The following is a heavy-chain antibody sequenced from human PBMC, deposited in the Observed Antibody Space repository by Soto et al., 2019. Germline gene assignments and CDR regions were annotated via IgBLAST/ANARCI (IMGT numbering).Heavy chain of an antibody. CDR3: ARSKTPMNDYYSYGIDV. CDR2: IYYSGST. D-gene: IGHD5-18*01. J-gene: IGHJ6*02. CDR1: GGSISSGDYY. Sequence: PSETLSLTCTVSGGSISSGDYYWSWIRQPPGKGLEWIGYIYYSGSTYYNPSLKSRVTISVDTSKNQFSLRLGSVTAADTAVYYCARSKTPMNDYYSYGIDVWGQGTTVTVSS. V-gene: IGHV4-30-4*02.